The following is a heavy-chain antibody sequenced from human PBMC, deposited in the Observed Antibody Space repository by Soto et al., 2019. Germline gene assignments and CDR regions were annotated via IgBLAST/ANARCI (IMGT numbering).Heavy chain of an antibody. CDR3: ARYCGGDCPRADYYYGMDV. D-gene: IGHD2-21*02. CDR1: GFTFSSYD. Sequence: PGGSLRLSCAASGFTFSSYDMHWVRQATGKGLEWVSAIGTAGDTYYPGSVKGRFTISRENAKNSLYLQMNSLRAGDTAVYYCARYCGGDCPRADYYYGMDVWGQGTTVTVSS. J-gene: IGHJ6*02. V-gene: IGHV3-13*04. CDR2: IGTAGDT.